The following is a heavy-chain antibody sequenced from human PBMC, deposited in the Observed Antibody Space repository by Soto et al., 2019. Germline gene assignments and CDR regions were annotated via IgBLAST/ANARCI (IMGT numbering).Heavy chain of an antibody. J-gene: IGHJ3*02. V-gene: IGHV5-51*01. CDR3: ARHTGYLMAVALLTSVDAFDI. CDR1: GGSFISYW. CDR2: IYPGDSDT. Sequence: GESLKISCKGSGGSFISYWIGWVRQMPGKGLEWMGIIYPGDSDTRYSPSFQGQVTISADKSISTAYLQWSSLKASDTAMYYCARHTGYLMAVALLTSVDAFDIWGQGTMVTVSS. D-gene: IGHD6-19*01.